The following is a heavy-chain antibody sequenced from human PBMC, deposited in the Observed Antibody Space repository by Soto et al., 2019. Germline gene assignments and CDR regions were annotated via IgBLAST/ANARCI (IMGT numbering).Heavy chain of an antibody. CDR3: ARSNNSGYVDY. CDR1: GFIFSDHY. V-gene: IGHV3-72*01. CDR2: IRIKPNSYAT. J-gene: IGHJ4*02. D-gene: IGHD3-22*01. Sequence: QTGGSLRLSCAASGFIFSDHYMDWARQGPGKGLEWVGRIRIKPNSYATEYAASVKGRFTISRDDSKNFLYLQMSSLKIEDTAVYYCARSNNSGYVDYWGQGALVTVSS.